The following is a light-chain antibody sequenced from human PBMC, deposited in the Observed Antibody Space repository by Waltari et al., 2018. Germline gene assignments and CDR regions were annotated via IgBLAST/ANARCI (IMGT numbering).Light chain of an antibody. CDR3: AAWDDRLSVV. Sequence: QSVLTQPPSASGTPGQRVTISCSGSSSNIGSNYVYWYQQLPGTAPKLLIYMEKRRPSGVPDRFSGSKSGTSASLAISGLRSEDEADYYCAAWDDRLSVVFGGGTKLTVL. CDR1: SSNIGSNY. J-gene: IGLJ3*02. V-gene: IGLV1-47*01. CDR2: MEK.